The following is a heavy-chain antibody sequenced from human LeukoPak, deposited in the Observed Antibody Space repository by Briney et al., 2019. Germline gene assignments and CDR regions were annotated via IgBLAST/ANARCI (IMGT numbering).Heavy chain of an antibody. CDR3: ARFGLGKHIEVAGIPFDI. V-gene: IGHV1-18*01. CDR1: GYTFTSYG. D-gene: IGHD6-19*01. Sequence: ASVKVSRKASGYTFTSYGISWVRQAPGQGLEWMGWISAYNGNTNYAQKLQGRVTMTTDTSTSTAYMELRSLRSDDTAVYYCARFGLGKHIEVAGIPFDIWGQGTMVTVSS. CDR2: ISAYNGNT. J-gene: IGHJ3*02.